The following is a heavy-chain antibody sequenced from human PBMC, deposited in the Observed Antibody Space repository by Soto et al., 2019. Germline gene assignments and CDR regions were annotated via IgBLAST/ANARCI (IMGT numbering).Heavy chain of an antibody. CDR2: IYYSGST. V-gene: IGHV4-31*03. CDR1: GGSISSGGYY. CDR3: ARVPRDTAMGTTFDP. Sequence: QVQLQESGPGLVKPSQTLSLTCTVSGGSISSGGYYWSWIRQHPVQGLEWIGYIYYSGSTYYNPSLNSRVTISVDTSKNQFYLKLSSVTAADTAVYYWARVPRDTAMGTTFDPWGQGTLVTVSS. J-gene: IGHJ5*02. D-gene: IGHD5-18*01.